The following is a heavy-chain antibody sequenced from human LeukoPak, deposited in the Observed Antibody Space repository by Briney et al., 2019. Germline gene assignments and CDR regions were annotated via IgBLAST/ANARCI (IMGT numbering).Heavy chain of an antibody. CDR1: GYTFTGYY. CDR3: ARALYYYGSGSGIPGSYYYMDV. CDR2: ISAYNGNT. D-gene: IGHD3-10*01. Sequence: ASVKVSCKASGYTFTGYYMHWVRQAPGQGLEWMGWISAYNGNTNYAQKLQGRVTMTTDTSTSTAYMELRSLRSDDTAVYYCARALYYYGSGSGIPGSYYYMDVWGKGTTVTISS. V-gene: IGHV1-18*04. J-gene: IGHJ6*03.